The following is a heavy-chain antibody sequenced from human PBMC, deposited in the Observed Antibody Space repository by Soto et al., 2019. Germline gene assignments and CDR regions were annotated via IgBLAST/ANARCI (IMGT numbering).Heavy chain of an antibody. D-gene: IGHD5-12*01. CDR3: ARGNHRWLQLWYFDL. J-gene: IGHJ2*01. CDR1: GGTFSSYT. Sequence: QVQLVQSGAEVKKPGSSVTVSCKASGGTFSSYTISWVRQAPGQGLEWMGRIIPIFGTANYEQKLHGRVTITADESKSTAYMELSRLRSEDTAVYYCARGNHRWLQLWYFDLWGRGTLVTVSS. CDR2: IIPIFGTA. V-gene: IGHV1-69*15.